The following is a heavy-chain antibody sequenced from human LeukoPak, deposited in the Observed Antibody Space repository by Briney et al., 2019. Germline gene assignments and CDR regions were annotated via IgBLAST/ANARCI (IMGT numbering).Heavy chain of an antibody. J-gene: IGHJ5*02. Sequence: SVKVSCKASGGTFSSYAISWVRQAPGQGLEWMGAIIPIFGTANYAQKFQGRVTITTDESTSTAYMELSSLRSEDTAVYYCARDHSIVGATGPYNWFDPWGQGTLVTVSS. CDR3: ARDHSIVGATGPYNWFDP. CDR1: GGTFSSYA. CDR2: IIPIFGTA. V-gene: IGHV1-69*05. D-gene: IGHD1-26*01.